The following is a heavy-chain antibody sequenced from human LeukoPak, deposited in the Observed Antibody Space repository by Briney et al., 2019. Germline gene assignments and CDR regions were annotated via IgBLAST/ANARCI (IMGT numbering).Heavy chain of an antibody. J-gene: IGHJ4*02. CDR3: ARDNDQMGLDPFDY. D-gene: IGHD1-26*01. V-gene: IGHV4-39*07. CDR1: GGSISSSSYY. Sequence: SETLSLTCTVSGGSISSSSYYWGWIRQPPGKGLEWIGSIYYSGSTYYNPSLRSPVTMSVDTSKNQFSLNLRSVTAADTAMYYCARDNDQMGLDPFDYWGQGILVTVSS. CDR2: IYYSGST.